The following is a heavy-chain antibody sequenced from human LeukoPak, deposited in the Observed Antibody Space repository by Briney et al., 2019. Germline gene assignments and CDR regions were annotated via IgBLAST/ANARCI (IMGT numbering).Heavy chain of an antibody. CDR3: ARADTDWFDP. D-gene: IGHD4-17*01. CDR2: INHSGST. CDR1: GESFSGYY. V-gene: IGHV4-34*01. J-gene: IGHJ5*02. Sequence: SETLSPTCAVYGESFSGYYWSWLRQPPGKGLEWIGEINHSGSTNYNPSLKSRVTISVDTSKNQFSLKLSSVTAADTAVYYCARADTDWFDPWGQGTLVTVSS.